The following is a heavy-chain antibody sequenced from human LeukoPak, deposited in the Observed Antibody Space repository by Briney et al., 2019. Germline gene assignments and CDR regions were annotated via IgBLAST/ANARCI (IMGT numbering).Heavy chain of an antibody. CDR1: GFTFSSYW. J-gene: IGHJ4*02. D-gene: IGHD6-13*01. CDR3: AIRRGGQLVSYYFDY. CDR2: IKQDGSEK. Sequence: GGSLRLSCAASGFTFSSYWMSWVRQAPGKGLEWVANIKQDGSEKYYVDSVKGRFTISRDNAKNSLYLQMNSLRAGDTAVYYCAIRRGGQLVSYYFDYWGQGTLVTVSS. V-gene: IGHV3-7*01.